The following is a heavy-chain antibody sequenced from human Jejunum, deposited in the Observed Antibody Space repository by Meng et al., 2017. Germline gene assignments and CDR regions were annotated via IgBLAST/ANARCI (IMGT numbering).Heavy chain of an antibody. CDR2: VFYTGTT. CDR1: RGSISTYY. Sequence: QVRLQESGPGLVRPSETLSLTCTVPRGSISTYYWSWLRQPPGKGLEWIGYVFYTGTTNYNPSLKSRVTISLDTAKNQFSLKLTSLTAADTAVYYCARGGVTWTFDSWGQGALVTVSS. CDR3: ARGGVTWTFDS. D-gene: IGHD3-10*01. J-gene: IGHJ4*02. V-gene: IGHV4-59*01.